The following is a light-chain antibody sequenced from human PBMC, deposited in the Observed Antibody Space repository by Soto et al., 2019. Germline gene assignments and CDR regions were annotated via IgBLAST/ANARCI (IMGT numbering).Light chain of an antibody. CDR2: GAS. J-gene: IGKJ5*01. Sequence: EIVMTQSPATLSVSPVERATLSCMASQSVSSNLAWYQQKPGQAPRLLIYGASTRATGIPARFSGRGSGTDFTLTINSLEPEDFAVYYCQQRSAWPITFGQGTRLEIK. CDR1: QSVSSN. V-gene: IGKV3-15*01. CDR3: QQRSAWPIT.